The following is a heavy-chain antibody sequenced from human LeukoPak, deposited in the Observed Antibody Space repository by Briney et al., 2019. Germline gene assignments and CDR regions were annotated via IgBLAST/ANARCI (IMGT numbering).Heavy chain of an antibody. CDR1: GFTFSSYA. Sequence: GGSLRLSCAASGFTFSSYAMSWVRQAPGKGLEWVSVISGGGGSTYYVDSVKGRFTISRDNSKNTLYLQMNSLRADDTAVYYCAKDLSIAARPALDYWGQGTLVTVSS. J-gene: IGHJ4*02. D-gene: IGHD6-6*01. V-gene: IGHV3-23*01. CDR2: ISGGGGST. CDR3: AKDLSIAARPALDY.